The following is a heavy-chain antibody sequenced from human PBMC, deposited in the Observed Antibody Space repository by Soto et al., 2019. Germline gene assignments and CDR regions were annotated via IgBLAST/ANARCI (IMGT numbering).Heavy chain of an antibody. CDR2: IDPGDSYT. J-gene: IGHJ6*02. Sequence: GESLKISCKGSGYSFTSYWISWVRQMPGKGLEWMGRIDPGDSYTNYSPSFQGHVTISADKSISTAYLQWSSLKASDTAMYYCARLDRIAVAGSYYYYYGMDVWGQGTTVTVSS. CDR1: GYSFTSYW. D-gene: IGHD6-19*01. V-gene: IGHV5-10-1*01. CDR3: ARLDRIAVAGSYYYYYGMDV.